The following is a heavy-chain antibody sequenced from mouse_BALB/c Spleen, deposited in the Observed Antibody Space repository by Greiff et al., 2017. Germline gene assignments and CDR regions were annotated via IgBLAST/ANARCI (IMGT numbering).Heavy chain of an antibody. CDR3: TKSYYRYDLYYFDY. Sequence: VQLQQSGTVLARPGASVKMSCKASGYTFTSYWMHWVKQRPGQGLEWIGAIYPGNSDTSYNQKFKGKAKLTAVTSTSTAYMELSSLTNEDSAVYYCTKSYYRYDLYYFDYWGQGTTLTVSS. CDR2: IYPGNSDT. D-gene: IGHD2-14*01. V-gene: IGHV1-5*01. J-gene: IGHJ2*01. CDR1: GYTFTSYW.